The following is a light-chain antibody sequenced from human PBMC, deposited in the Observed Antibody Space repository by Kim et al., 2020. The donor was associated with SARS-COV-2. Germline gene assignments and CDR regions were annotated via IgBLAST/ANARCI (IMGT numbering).Light chain of an antibody. CDR3: QQRSNWPPWT. J-gene: IGKJ1*01. V-gene: IGKV3-11*01. CDR1: QSISTY. CDR2: DAS. Sequence: EIVLTQSPATLSLSPGERATLSCRASQSISTYLAWYQQKPGQVPRLLIYDASIRATGIPARFSGSGSGTEFTLTISSLEPEDFAIYYCQQRSNWPPWTFGQGTKVDIK.